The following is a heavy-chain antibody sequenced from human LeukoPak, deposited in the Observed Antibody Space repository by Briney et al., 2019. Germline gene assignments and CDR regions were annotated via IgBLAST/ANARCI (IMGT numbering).Heavy chain of an antibody. CDR3: ASSYPLDY. D-gene: IGHD3-10*01. CDR2: ISSSSSTI. J-gene: IGHJ4*02. CDR1: GFTFSSYS. V-gene: IGHV3-48*01. Sequence: GGSLRLSCAASGFTFSSYSMNWVRQAPGKGLEWVSYISSSSSTIYYADSVKGRFTISRDNAKNSLYLQIHSLRAEDTAVYYCASSYPLDYWGQGTLVTVSS.